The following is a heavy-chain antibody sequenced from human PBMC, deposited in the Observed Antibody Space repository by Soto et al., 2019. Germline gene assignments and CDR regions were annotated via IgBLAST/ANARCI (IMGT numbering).Heavy chain of an antibody. CDR2: IYYSGST. V-gene: IGHV4-31*03. Sequence: SETLSLTCTVSGGSISSGGYYWSWIRQHPGKGLEWIGYIYYSGSTYYNPSLKSRVTISVDTSKNQFSLKLSSVTAADTAVYYCARMSITGTTRQWLRLRSPHRGMDVWGQGTTVTSP. D-gene: IGHD1-7*01. CDR3: ARMSITGTTRQWLRLRSPHRGMDV. CDR1: GGSISSGGYY. J-gene: IGHJ6*02.